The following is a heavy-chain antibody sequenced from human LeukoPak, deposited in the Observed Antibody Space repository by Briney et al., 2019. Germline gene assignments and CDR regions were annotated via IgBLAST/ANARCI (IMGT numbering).Heavy chain of an antibody. CDR1: GFTFSTYS. Sequence: GGSLRLSCAASGFTFSTYSMNWVRQAPGKGLEWVSSISSSSSYIYYADPVKGRFTISRDNAKNSLYLQMNSLRAEDTAVYYCARDPNRLDYWGQGTLVTVSS. V-gene: IGHV3-21*01. CDR2: ISSSSSYI. J-gene: IGHJ4*02. CDR3: ARDPNRLDY.